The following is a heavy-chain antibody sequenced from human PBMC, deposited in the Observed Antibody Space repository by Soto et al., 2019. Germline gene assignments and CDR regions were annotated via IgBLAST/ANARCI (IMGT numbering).Heavy chain of an antibody. V-gene: IGHV3-74*01. CDR2: IDGVGTGT. CDR1: GFTFTNYW. J-gene: IGHJ4*02. CDR3: TTVFEY. Sequence: EVQLVQSGGGSVQPGGSLRLSCAAPGFTFTNYWLHWVRQVPGKGLVWVSRIDGVGTGTSYSDSVRGRFTISRDNAENMLYLQMNSLIAEDTAGYYCTTVFEYWGKGALVTVSS.